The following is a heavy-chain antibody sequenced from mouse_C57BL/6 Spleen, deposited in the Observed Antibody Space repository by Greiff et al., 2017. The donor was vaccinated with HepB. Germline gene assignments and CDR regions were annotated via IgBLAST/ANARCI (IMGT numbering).Heavy chain of an antibody. D-gene: IGHD1-1*01. V-gene: IGHV1-55*01. CDR3: ARCTTVVATGYFDY. CDR2: IYPGSGST. CDR1: GYTFTSYW. J-gene: IGHJ2*01. Sequence: VQLEQPGAELVKPGASVKMSCKASGYTFTSYWITWVKQRPGQGLEWIGDIYPGSGSTNYNEKFKSKATLTVDTSSSTAYMQLSSLTSEDSAVYYCARCTTVVATGYFDYWGQGTTLTVSS.